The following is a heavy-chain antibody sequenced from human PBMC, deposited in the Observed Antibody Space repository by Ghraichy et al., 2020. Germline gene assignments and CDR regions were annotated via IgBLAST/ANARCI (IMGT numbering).Heavy chain of an antibody. V-gene: IGHV3-48*02. D-gene: IGHD3-3*01. CDR1: GFTFSNFR. Sequence: GSLRLSCAASGFTFSNFRMNWVRQPPGKGLEWISTISNTGNSIHYADSLKGRFTVSRDNARKSLFLQLNSLRDEDTAVYYCAREPPWGDLLSGSSYYFDYWGQGALVTVSS. CDR3: AREPPWGDLLSGSSYYFDY. J-gene: IGHJ4*02. CDR2: ISNTGNSI.